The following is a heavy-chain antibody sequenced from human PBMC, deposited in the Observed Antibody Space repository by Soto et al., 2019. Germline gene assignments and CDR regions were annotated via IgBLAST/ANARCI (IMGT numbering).Heavy chain of an antibody. Sequence: PSETLSLTCTVSGGSMTSYFWSWIRQPPGKGLEWIGYIYYSGNTDYNPSLKSRFTISVDTSKNQFSLKLRSVTAADTAVYYCARAYSSSWYSNWFAPWGQGTLVTVSS. CDR2: IYYSGNT. CDR1: GGSMTSYF. J-gene: IGHJ5*02. D-gene: IGHD6-13*01. CDR3: ARAYSSSWYSNWFAP. V-gene: IGHV4-59*01.